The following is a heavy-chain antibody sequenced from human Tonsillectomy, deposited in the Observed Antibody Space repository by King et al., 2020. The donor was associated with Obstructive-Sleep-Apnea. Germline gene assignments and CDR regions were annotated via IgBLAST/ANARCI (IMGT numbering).Heavy chain of an antibody. J-gene: IGHJ4*02. V-gene: IGHV3-48*04. D-gene: IGHD3-3*01. Sequence: VQLVESGGGLVQPGGSLRLSCAASGFTFSSYSMNWVRQAPGKGLEWVSYISSRSRTLYYADSVKGRFTISRDNAKNSLYLQMNSLRAEDTAVYYCASDTSGSDFDYWGQGTLVTVSS. CDR3: ASDTSGSDFDY. CDR2: ISSRSRTL. CDR1: GFTFSSYS.